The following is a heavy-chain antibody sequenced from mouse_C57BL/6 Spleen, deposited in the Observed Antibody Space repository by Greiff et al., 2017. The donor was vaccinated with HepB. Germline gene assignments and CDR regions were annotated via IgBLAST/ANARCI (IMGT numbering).Heavy chain of an antibody. CDR2: IWSGGST. J-gene: IGHJ4*01. D-gene: IGHD1-1*01. CDR1: GFSLTSYG. V-gene: IGHV2-2*01. CDR3: ARPSYYYGSSYGYAMDY. Sequence: VKVVESGPGLVQPSQSLSITCTVSGFSLTSYGVHWVRQSPGKGLEWLGVIWSGGSTDYNAAFISRLSISKDNSKSQVFFKMNSLQADDTAIYYCARPSYYYGSSYGYAMDYWGQGTSVTVSS.